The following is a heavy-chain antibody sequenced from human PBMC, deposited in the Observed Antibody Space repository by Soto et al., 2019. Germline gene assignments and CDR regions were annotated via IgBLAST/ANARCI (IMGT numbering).Heavy chain of an antibody. CDR2: TYYRSKWYN. CDR1: GDSVSSNSAA. V-gene: IGHV6-1*01. Sequence: PSQTLSLTCVISGDSVSSNSAAWNWIRQSPSRGLEWLGRTYYRSKWYNDYAVSVKSRITINPDTSKNQFSLQLNSVTPEDTAVYYCARERITIFGVVTYYYYYMDVWGKGTTVPVSS. J-gene: IGHJ6*03. D-gene: IGHD3-3*01. CDR3: ARERITIFGVVTYYYYYMDV.